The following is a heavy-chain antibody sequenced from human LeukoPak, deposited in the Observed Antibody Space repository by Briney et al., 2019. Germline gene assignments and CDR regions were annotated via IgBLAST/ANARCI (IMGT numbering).Heavy chain of an antibody. Sequence: ASVKVSCKASGYTFTSYGISWVRQAPGQGLEWMGWISAYNGNTNYAQKLQGRVTMTTGTSTSTAYMELRSLRSDDTAVYYCAREGLTYYYYYMDVWGKGTTVTVSS. CDR1: GYTFTSYG. CDR3: AREGLTYYYYYMDV. CDR2: ISAYNGNT. J-gene: IGHJ6*03. V-gene: IGHV1-18*01.